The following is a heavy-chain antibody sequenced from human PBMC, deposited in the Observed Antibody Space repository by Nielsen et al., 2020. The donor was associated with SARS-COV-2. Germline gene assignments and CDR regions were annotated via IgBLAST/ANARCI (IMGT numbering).Heavy chain of an antibody. J-gene: IGHJ3*01. V-gene: IGHV3-7*01. CDR1: GFTLSTYA. CDR3: ARDWSRAFDV. CDR2: IKPDGSEK. Sequence: GGSLRLSCAASGFTLSTYAMSWVRQAPGKGLEWVADIKPDGSEKVYVDSVKGRFTISRDNAKNSMSLQMNSLRVEDTAVYYCARDWSRAFDVWGQGTMVTVSS.